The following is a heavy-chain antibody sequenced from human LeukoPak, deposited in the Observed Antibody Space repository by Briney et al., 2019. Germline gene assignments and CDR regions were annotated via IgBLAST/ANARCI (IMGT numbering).Heavy chain of an antibody. D-gene: IGHD1-26*01. CDR2: ISFDGSNQ. CDR3: AKPPEVGATVGYFDY. CDR1: GFTFSSYG. V-gene: IGHV3-30*18. Sequence: GGSLRLSCAASGFTFSSYGMHWVRQAPGKGLEWVALISFDGSNQYYADSVKGRFTISRDNSKNTLYLQMNSLRAEDMAVYYCAKPPEVGATVGYFDYWGQGTLVTVSS. J-gene: IGHJ4*02.